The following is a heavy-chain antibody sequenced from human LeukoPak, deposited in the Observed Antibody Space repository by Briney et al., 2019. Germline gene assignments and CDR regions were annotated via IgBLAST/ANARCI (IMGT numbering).Heavy chain of an antibody. CDR2: ISGSGGNT. V-gene: IGHV3-23*01. Sequence: GGSLRLSCAASGFTFSSYAMTWVRQAPGKGLEWVSGISGSGGNTYYADSVKGRFTISRDNSKNTLYLEMSSLRAEDTAVYYCAKSGYNYDSNAYPFIDYWGQGTLVTVSS. D-gene: IGHD3-22*01. CDR1: GFTFSSYA. CDR3: AKSGYNYDSNAYPFIDY. J-gene: IGHJ4*02.